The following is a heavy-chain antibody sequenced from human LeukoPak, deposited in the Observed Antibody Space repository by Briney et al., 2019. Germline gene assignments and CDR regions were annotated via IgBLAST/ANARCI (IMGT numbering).Heavy chain of an antibody. CDR2: IYYSGST. Sequence: SETLSLTCTVSDGSISSYYWSWIRQPPGKGLEWIGYIYYSGSTYYNPSLKSRVTMSVDTSKNQFSLKLSSVTAVDTAVYYCARTKGSGSYGIDYWGQGTLVTVSS. D-gene: IGHD1-26*01. CDR3: ARTKGSGSYGIDY. CDR1: DGSISSYY. J-gene: IGHJ4*02. V-gene: IGHV4-59*04.